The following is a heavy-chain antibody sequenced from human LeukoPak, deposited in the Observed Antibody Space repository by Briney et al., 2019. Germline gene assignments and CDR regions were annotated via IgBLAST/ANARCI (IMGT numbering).Heavy chain of an antibody. CDR1: GYIFSSYA. CDR2: ICSSGGSK. Sequence: PGGSLRLFCAAWGYIFSSYAVRWLRRARGGGLECGSTICSSGGSKYIADFVRGDFPIPRANSKTPVYLQINGLKAKNTVVYYCAKERSCIKDVCNGVFDYWGQGTLVTVSS. J-gene: IGHJ4*02. CDR3: AKERSCIKDVCNGVFDY. D-gene: IGHD2-8*01. V-gene: IGHV3-23*01.